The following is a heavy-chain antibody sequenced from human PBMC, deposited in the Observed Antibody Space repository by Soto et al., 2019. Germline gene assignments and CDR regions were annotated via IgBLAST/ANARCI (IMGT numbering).Heavy chain of an antibody. CDR1: GGSISRYY. CDR3: ARDGGSGWYAAYFDY. CDR2: IYYSGST. J-gene: IGHJ4*02. Sequence: SETLSLTCTVSGGSISRYYESWFRQPPGKGLEWIGYIYYSGSTNYNPSLKSRVTISVDTSKNQFSLKLSSVTAADTAVYYCARDGGSGWYAAYFDYWGQGTLVTVSS. V-gene: IGHV4-59*01. D-gene: IGHD6-19*01.